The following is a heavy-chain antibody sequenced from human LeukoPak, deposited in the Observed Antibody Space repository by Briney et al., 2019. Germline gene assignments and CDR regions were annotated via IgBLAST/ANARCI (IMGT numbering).Heavy chain of an antibody. CDR3: ARTGIYYTDYFDY. Sequence: GGALRLSCAASGFTFSRYEMNWVRQASGKGLGWVSYISNSASTIYYADSVKGRFTISRDNAKNSLYLQMNSLRAEDTAVYYCARTGIYYTDYFDYWGQGTLVTVSS. J-gene: IGHJ4*02. D-gene: IGHD1-26*01. CDR2: ISNSASTI. V-gene: IGHV3-48*03. CDR1: GFTFSRYE.